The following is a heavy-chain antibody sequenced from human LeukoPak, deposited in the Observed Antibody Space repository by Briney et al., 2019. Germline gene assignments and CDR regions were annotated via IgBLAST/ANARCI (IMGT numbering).Heavy chain of an antibody. Sequence: GGSLRLSCAASEFTFSSYVMAWVRQAPGKGLEWVSTITPGGGTYYADSVKGRFTISRDNSKNTLYLQMNSLRAEDTAVYYCARDYSSSWFYFDYWGQGTLVTVSS. J-gene: IGHJ4*02. CDR2: ITPGGGT. CDR1: EFTFSSYV. V-gene: IGHV3-23*01. D-gene: IGHD6-13*01. CDR3: ARDYSSSWFYFDY.